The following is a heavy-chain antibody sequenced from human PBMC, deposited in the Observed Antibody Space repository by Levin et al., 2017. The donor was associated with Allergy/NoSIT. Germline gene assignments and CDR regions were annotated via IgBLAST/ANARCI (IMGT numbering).Heavy chain of an antibody. Sequence: GGSLRLSCAASGFTFSSYAMRWVRQAPGKGLEWVSAISGSGGSTYYADSVKGRFTISRDNSKNTLYLQMNSLRAEDTAVYYCAKEGGRAEAASGGFGYYYDGLDVWGQGTTVTVSS. CDR1: GFTFSSYA. J-gene: IGHJ6*02. CDR3: AKEGGRAEAASGGFGYYYDGLDV. D-gene: IGHD6-13*01. CDR2: ISGSGGST. V-gene: IGHV3-23*01.